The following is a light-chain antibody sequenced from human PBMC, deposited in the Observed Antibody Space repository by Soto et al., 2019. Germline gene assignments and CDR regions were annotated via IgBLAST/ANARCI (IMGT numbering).Light chain of an antibody. CDR1: QTISSW. V-gene: IGKV1-5*03. CDR2: KAS. Sequence: DIQMTQSPSTLSGSVGDRVTITCRAGQTISSWLAWYQQKPGKAPKLLIYKASTLKSGVPSRFSGSGSGTEFTLTISSLQPDDFATYYCQHYNSYSEAFGQGTKVEHK. J-gene: IGKJ1*01. CDR3: QHYNSYSEA.